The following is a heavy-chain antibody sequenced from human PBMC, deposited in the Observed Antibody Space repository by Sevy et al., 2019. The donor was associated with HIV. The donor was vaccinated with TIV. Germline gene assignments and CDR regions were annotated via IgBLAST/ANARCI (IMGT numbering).Heavy chain of an antibody. D-gene: IGHD3-22*01. CDR1: GFSFDSYG. CDR2: ISGSGTRT. Sequence: GGSLRLSCAVSGFSFDSYGMTWVRQAPGKGLEWVSGISGSGTRTYYADSVKGRFSISRDNSKNRLYLQMNSLRSEDAAVYYCAKGGGGHYDPDEIGYYFYYYNMDVWGKGTTVTVSS. J-gene: IGHJ6*03. V-gene: IGHV3-23*01. CDR3: AKGGGGHYDPDEIGYYFYYYNMDV.